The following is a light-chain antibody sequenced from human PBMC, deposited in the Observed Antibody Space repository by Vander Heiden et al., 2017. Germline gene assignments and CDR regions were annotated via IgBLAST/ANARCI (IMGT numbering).Light chain of an antibody. Sequence: DIQMTQSPSSLPASVGDSVTLTCQASQEFSDYLTWYQQKPGKAPKLLIYDASKLETGVPSRFRGSGSGTDFTFAISSLQPEDIATYYCQQYDNLPLTFGGGTKVEIK. J-gene: IGKJ4*01. CDR3: QQYDNLPLT. CDR2: DAS. V-gene: IGKV1-33*01. CDR1: QEFSDY.